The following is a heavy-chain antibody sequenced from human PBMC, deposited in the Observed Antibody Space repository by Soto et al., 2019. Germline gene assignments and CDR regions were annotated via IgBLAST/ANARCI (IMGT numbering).Heavy chain of an antibody. Sequence: QVQLVESGRGVVQPGGSLRLSCAASGFTFSNYAMHWVRQAPGKGLEWVADITKNGRNKDYADSVKGHLAISRDNSKNTLELQINSLRVEDTAIYYCGRFTGDECHSPFNYWGQGTLVTVSS. CDR1: GFTFSNYA. V-gene: IGHV3-30*03. J-gene: IGHJ4*02. CDR3: GRFTGDECHSPFNY. D-gene: IGHD2-8*02. CDR2: ITKNGRNK.